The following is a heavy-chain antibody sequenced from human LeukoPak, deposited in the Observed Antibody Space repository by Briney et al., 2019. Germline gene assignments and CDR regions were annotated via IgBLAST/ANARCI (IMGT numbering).Heavy chain of an antibody. CDR2: LYSAGST. CDR3: ARWTNFHAFDI. Sequence: GGSLRLSCAASGFTFSNYALSWVRQAPGKGLEWVSVLYSAGSTNYADSVKGRFTISRDDSKNTVYLQMNSLRAEDTAVYYCARWTNFHAFDIWGQGTLVTVSS. CDR1: GFTFSNYA. V-gene: IGHV3-23*03. J-gene: IGHJ3*02. D-gene: IGHD1-1*01.